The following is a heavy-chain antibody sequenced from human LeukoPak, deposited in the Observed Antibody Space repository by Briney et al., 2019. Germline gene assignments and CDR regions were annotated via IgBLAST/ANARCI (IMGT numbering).Heavy chain of an antibody. V-gene: IGHV4-61*08. Sequence: PSETLSLTCTVSGGSISSGGYYWSWIRQHPGKGLEWIGYIYYSGSTNYNPSLKSRVTISVDTSKNQFSLKLSSVTAADTAVYYCAVIRGVYDSRFDPWGQGTLVTVSS. J-gene: IGHJ5*02. CDR1: GGSISSGGYY. CDR2: IYYSGST. D-gene: IGHD3-22*01. CDR3: AVIRGVYDSRFDP.